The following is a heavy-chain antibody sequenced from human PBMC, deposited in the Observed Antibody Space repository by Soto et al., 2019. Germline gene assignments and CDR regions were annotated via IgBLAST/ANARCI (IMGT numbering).Heavy chain of an antibody. D-gene: IGHD6-19*01. CDR3: AMLASSGWYYFDY. CDR1: GGSFSGYY. CDR2: INHSGST. J-gene: IGHJ4*02. Sequence: QVQLQQWGAGLLKPSETLSLTCAVYGGSFSGYYWSWIRQPPVKGLEWIGEINHSGSTNYNPSLKSRVTISVDTSKNQFSLKLSSVTAADTAVYYCAMLASSGWYYFDYWGQEALLTVSA. V-gene: IGHV4-34*01.